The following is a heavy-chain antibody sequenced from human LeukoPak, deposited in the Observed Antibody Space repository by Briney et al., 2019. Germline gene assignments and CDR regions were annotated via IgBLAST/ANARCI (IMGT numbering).Heavy chain of an antibody. CDR1: GFTFSSYS. CDR2: ISSSSSYI. V-gene: IGHV3-21*01. Sequence: PGGSLRLSCAASGFTFSSYSMNWVRQAPGKGLEWVSSISSSSSYIYYADSMKGRFTISRDNAKNSLYLQVNSLRAEDTAVYYCARGTGAFDIWGQGTVVTVSS. D-gene: IGHD2-8*02. J-gene: IGHJ3*02. CDR3: ARGTGAFDI.